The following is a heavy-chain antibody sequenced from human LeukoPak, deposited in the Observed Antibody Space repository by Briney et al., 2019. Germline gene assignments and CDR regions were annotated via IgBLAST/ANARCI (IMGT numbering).Heavy chain of an antibody. V-gene: IGHV4-34*01. Sequence: SETLSLTCAVYGGSFSGYYWSWIRQPPGKGLEWIGEINHSGSTNYNPSLKSRVTISVDTSKNQFSLKLSSVTAADTAVYYCAKGVMATLFDPWGQGTLVTVSS. D-gene: IGHD5-24*01. J-gene: IGHJ5*02. CDR1: GGSFSGYY. CDR2: INHSGST. CDR3: AKGVMATLFDP.